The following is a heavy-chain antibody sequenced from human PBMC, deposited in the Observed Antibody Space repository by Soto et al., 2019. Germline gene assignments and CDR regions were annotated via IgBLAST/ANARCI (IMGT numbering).Heavy chain of an antibody. CDR2: INPDGRST. Sequence: GGSLRLSCAASGFTFSSYWMHWVRQVPGKGLVWVSRINPDGRSTTYAESVKGRFTTSRDNAKNTLYLLMTSLTIQDTAVYYCARGAGLAVAGWVDPWGQGTLVTVSS. J-gene: IGHJ5*02. V-gene: IGHV3-74*01. CDR1: GFTFSSYW. CDR3: ARGAGLAVAGWVDP. D-gene: IGHD6-19*01.